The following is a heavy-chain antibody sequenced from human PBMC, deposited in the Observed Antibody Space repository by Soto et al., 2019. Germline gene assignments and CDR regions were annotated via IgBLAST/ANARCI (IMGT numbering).Heavy chain of an antibody. CDR1: GFTFSRYS. D-gene: IGHD5-12*01. CDR3: ARGGVATIFGDS. V-gene: IGHV3-48*02. CDR2: IDSSSKTI. Sequence: EVQLVESGGGLVQPGGSLRVSCAASGFTFSRYSMNWVRQAPGKGLEWLSYIDSSSKTIYYADSVKGRFIISRDNAKNSLYLQMNSLRDADTAVYHCARGGVATIFGDSWGQGTLVTVSS. J-gene: IGHJ4*02.